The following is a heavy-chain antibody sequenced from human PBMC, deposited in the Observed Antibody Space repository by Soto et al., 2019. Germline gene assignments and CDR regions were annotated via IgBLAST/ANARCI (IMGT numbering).Heavy chain of an antibody. CDR1: GVSISSYY. CDR3: ARAYYYDSRGHPGAYYYGMDV. D-gene: IGHD3-22*01. Sequence: SETLSLTCTVSGVSISSYYWSWIRQPPGKGLEWIGYINDSGSTNYNPSLKSRITISVDRSKNQLSLKLPSVTAADTAAYYCARAYYYDSRGHPGAYYYGMDVWGQGTTVTVSS. CDR2: INDSGST. J-gene: IGHJ6*02. V-gene: IGHV4-59*01.